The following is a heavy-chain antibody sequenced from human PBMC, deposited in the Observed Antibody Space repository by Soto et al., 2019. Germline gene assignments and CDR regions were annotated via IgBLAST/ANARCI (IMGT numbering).Heavy chain of an antibody. J-gene: IGHJ5*02. Sequence: SETLSLTCAVSGGSISSGGYSWSWIRQPPGRGLEWIGYIYHSGSTSYNPSLRSRVTISVDKSKNQFSLNLSSVTAADTAVYYCVRGTYSSDWFDPWGQGTLVTVS. V-gene: IGHV4-30-2*01. CDR2: IYHSGST. D-gene: IGHD6-25*01. CDR3: VRGTYSSDWFDP. CDR1: GGSISSGGYS.